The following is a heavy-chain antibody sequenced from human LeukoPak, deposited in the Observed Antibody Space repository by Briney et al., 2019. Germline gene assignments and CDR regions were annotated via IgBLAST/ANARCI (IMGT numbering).Heavy chain of an antibody. J-gene: IGHJ3*02. D-gene: IGHD1-26*01. CDR1: GFTFSSYA. CDR2: ISYDGSNK. Sequence: GRSLRLSCAASGFTFSSYAMHWVRQAPGKGLEWVAVISYDGSNKYYADSVKGRFTISRDNSKNTLYLQMNSLRAEDTAVYYCARDLGVPSGSAFDIWSQGTMVTVSS. CDR3: ARDLGVPSGSAFDI. V-gene: IGHV3-30*01.